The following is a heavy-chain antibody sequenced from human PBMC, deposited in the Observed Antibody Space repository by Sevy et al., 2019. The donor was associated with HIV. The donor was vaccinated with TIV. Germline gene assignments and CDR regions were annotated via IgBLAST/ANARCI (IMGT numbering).Heavy chain of an antibody. V-gene: IGHV3-23*01. CDR3: AKDGGIQLWPKPHSTYYFDY. CDR2: ISGSGGST. CDR1: GFTFSSYA. D-gene: IGHD5-18*01. J-gene: IGHJ4*02. Sequence: GGSLRLSCAASGFTFSSYAMSWVRQAPGKGLEWVSAISGSGGSTYYADSVKGRFTISRDNSKNTLYLQMNSLRAEDTAVYYWAKDGGIQLWPKPHSTYYFDYWGQGTLVTVSS.